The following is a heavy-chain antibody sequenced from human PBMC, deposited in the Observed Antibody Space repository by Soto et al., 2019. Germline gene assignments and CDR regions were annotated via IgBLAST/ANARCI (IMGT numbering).Heavy chain of an antibody. J-gene: IGHJ6*02. CDR2: SNYGGPT. CDR1: GGAINSTVYY. CDR3: ARHGAYSTSVYYYYGMDV. Sequence: SETLSLTCAVPGGAINSTVYYWGWIRQPPGKGLEWIGSSNYGGPTYYSPSLQSRVTISLDTAKNHFSLNLRSVTAADTAVYYCARHGAYSTSVYYYYGMDVWGQGTTVTVS. V-gene: IGHV4-39*01. D-gene: IGHD6-13*01.